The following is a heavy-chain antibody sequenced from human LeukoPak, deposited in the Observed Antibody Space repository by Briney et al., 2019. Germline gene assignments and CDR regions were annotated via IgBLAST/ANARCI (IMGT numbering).Heavy chain of an antibody. CDR2: ISGSGGST. CDR1: GFTFSSYA. J-gene: IGHJ4*02. D-gene: IGHD3-22*01. V-gene: IGHV3-23*01. Sequence: PGGSLRLSCAASGFTFSSYAMSWVRQAPGKGLEWVSAISGSGGSTYYADSVKGRFTISRDNAKNSLYLQMNSLRAEDTALYYCAKGPFSSYYDSSGYYHYWGQGTLVTVSS. CDR3: AKGPFSSYYDSSGYYHY.